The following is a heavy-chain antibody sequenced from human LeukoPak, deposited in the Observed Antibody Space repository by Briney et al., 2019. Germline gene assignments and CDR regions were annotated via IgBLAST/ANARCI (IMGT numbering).Heavy chain of an antibody. CDR1: GFTFSSYW. D-gene: IGHD5-18*01. Sequence: PGGSLRLSCAASGFTFSSYWMHWVRQAPGKGLVWVSRINSDGSSTSYADSVKGRFTISRDNAKNTLYLQMNSLRAEDTAVYYCARARGYSYGYSGHYYYYMDVWGKGTTVAISS. CDR3: ARARGYSYGYSGHYYYYMDV. V-gene: IGHV3-74*01. J-gene: IGHJ6*03. CDR2: INSDGSST.